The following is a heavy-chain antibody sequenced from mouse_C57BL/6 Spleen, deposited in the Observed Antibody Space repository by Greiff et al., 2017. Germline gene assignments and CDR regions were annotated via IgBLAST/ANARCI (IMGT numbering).Heavy chain of an antibody. CDR1: GYTFTSYW. V-gene: IGHV1-69*01. Sequence: QVQLQQPGAELVMPGASVKLSCKASGYTFTSYWMHWVKQRPGQGLEWIGKIDPSDSYTNYNQKFKGKSTLTVDKSSSTAYMQLSSLTSEDSAVYYGASQSTTEVGRGLAYWGQGTLVTVSA. J-gene: IGHJ3*01. CDR3: ASQSTTEVGRGLAY. D-gene: IGHD1-1*01. CDR2: IDPSDSYT.